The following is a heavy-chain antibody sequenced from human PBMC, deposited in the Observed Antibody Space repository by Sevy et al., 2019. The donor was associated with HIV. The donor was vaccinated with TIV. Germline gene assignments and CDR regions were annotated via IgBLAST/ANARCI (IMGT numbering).Heavy chain of an antibody. V-gene: IGHV6-1*01. CDR2: TYYRSKWYN. D-gene: IGHD6-13*01. J-gene: IGHJ5*02. Sequence: SQTLSLTCAISGDSVSSNSAAWNWIRQSPSRGLEWLGRTYYRSKWYNDYAVSVKSRITINPDTSKNQLSLQLNSVTPGDTAMYYCARDLGSSLNWFDPWGQGTLVTVSS. CDR3: ARDLGSSLNWFDP. CDR1: GDSVSSNSAA.